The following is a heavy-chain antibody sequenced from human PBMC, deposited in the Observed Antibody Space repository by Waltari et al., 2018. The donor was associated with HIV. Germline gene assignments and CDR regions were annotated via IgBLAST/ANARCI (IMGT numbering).Heavy chain of an antibody. J-gene: IGHJ6*02. V-gene: IGHV4-34*01. CDR2: INHSGST. CDR3: ARARLVSRGQYCSTTSCLPHYYYYYGMDV. CDR1: GGSFLGSS. D-gene: IGHD2-2*01. Sequence: QVQLRQWGAGLLKPSETLSPTCAVYGGSFLGSSWSWIRHPPGWGRVWIGEINHSGSTNYNPSLKSRVTISVDTSKNQFSLKLTSVTAADTAVFYCARARLVSRGQYCSTTSCLPHYYYYYGMDVWGQGTTVTVSS.